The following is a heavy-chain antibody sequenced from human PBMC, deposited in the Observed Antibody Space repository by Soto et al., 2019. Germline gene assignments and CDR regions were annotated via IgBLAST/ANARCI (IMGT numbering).Heavy chain of an antibody. CDR1: CGSISSSSYY. CDR2: IYYSGST. D-gene: IGHD6-6*01. V-gene: IGHV4-39*01. Sequence: SETLSLTCTVSCGSISSSSYYWGRIRQPPGKGLEWIGSIYYSGSTYYNPSLKSRVTISVDTSKNQFSLKLSSVTAADTAVYYCARRGIAARPVGYYYYYGMDVWGQGTTVTVSS. CDR3: ARRGIAARPVGYYYYYGMDV. J-gene: IGHJ6*02.